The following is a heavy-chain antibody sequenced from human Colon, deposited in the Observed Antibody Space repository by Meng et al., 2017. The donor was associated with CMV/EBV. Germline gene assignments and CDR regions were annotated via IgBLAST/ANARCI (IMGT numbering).Heavy chain of an antibody. CDR2: FHYSGVTT. V-gene: IGHV3-48*03. J-gene: IGHJ3*02. CDR1: GFMFSSFT. CDR3: ARKGWIYREAFDM. D-gene: IGHD3-16*02. Sequence: GESLKISCAASGFMFSSFTMGWVRQAPGKGLEWVSTFHYSGVTTNSADSVKGRFNISRDNAKNSLYLQMNSLRAEDTAVYYCARKGWIYREAFDMWGQGTRVTVSS.